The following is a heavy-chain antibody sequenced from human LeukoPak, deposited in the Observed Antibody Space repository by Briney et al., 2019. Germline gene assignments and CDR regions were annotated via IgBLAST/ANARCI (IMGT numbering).Heavy chain of an antibody. CDR2: IIPIFGRA. J-gene: IGHJ5*02. V-gene: IGHV1-69*05. Sequence: ASVKVSCKASGGTFSSEAFIWVRQAPGQGLEWMGGIIPIFGRADYAQKFQDIVTITTDESTSTVYMELSSLRSEDTAVYYCARGETILNWYDPWGQGTLVTVSS. CDR3: ARGETILNWYDP. CDR1: GGTFSSEA. D-gene: IGHD1-1*01.